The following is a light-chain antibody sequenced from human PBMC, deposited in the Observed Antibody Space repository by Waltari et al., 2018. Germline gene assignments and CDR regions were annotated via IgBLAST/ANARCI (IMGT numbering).Light chain of an antibody. CDR2: YDR. J-gene: IGLJ2*01. CDR3: QVWDFTSDHVV. Sequence: SYVLTQPPSVSVAPGQTARISCGGNNIGTKSVHWYQQKPGQAPVFVIYYDRDRASGFPEVFSGSNSGNTATLTISRVEAGDEADYFCQVWDFTSDHVVFGGGTKLTVL. CDR1: NIGTKS. V-gene: IGLV3-21*04.